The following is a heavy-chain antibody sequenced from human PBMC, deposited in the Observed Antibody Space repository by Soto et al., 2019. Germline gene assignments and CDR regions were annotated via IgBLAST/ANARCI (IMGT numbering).Heavy chain of an antibody. V-gene: IGHV4-4*02. J-gene: IGHJ4*02. CDR1: CASISNLNW. CDR2: IYHSGST. D-gene: IGHD2-15*01. Sequence: QVQLQESGPGLVKPSGTLSLTCAVSCASISNLNWWSWVRQPPGKGLEWIGKIYHSGSTNYNPSLKSRVSISVDKSKNQFSLNLRSVTAADTAVYYCAKNSGTGWLVDWGPGTLVTVS. CDR3: AKNSGTGWLVD.